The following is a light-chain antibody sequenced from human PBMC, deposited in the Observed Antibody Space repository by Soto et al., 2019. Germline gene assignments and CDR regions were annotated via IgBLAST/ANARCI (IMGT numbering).Light chain of an antibody. Sequence: QSVLTQPPSVSGAPGQRVTISCSGNSSNIGAGFDVHWYQQLPGAAPKLLIYASTNRPSGVPDRFSASKSDTSASLAITGRQIDDEDAYYCQSYDTGMTGHVLFGGGTKLTVL. J-gene: IGLJ2*01. CDR1: SSNIGAGFD. CDR3: QSYDTGMTGHVL. V-gene: IGLV1-40*01. CDR2: AST.